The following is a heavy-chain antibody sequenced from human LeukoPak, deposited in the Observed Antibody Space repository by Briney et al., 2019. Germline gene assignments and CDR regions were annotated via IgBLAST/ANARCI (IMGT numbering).Heavy chain of an antibody. CDR2: INPNSGGT. D-gene: IGHD2-2*01. J-gene: IGHJ5*02. CDR3: ARGHCSSTNCYSVQPAFDP. V-gene: IGHV1-2*06. Sequence: ASVKVSCKASGYTFTGYYMHWVRQAPGQGLEWMGRINPNSGGTNYAQKFQGRVTMTRDTSISTAYMELSRLRSDDTAVYYCARGHCSSTNCYSVQPAFDPWGQGTLVTVSS. CDR1: GYTFTGYY.